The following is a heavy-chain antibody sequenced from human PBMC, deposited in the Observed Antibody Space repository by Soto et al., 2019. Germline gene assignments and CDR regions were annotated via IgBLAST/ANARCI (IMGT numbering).Heavy chain of an antibody. D-gene: IGHD3-10*01. CDR1: GGSISSSGYY. CDR2: IYYSRST. V-gene: IGHV4-39*01. J-gene: IGHJ6*02. CDR3: AGPPHSGSYGMDV. Sequence: SETLSLTCTVSGGSISSSGYYWGWVRQPPGKGLEWIGSIYYSRSTYYNPSLKSRVTISVDTSKNQFTLKLSSMTAADTAVYYCAGPPHSGSYGMDVWGQGTTVTVSS.